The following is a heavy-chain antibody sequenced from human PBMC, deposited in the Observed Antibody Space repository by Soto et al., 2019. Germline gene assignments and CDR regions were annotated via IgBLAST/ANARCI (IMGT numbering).Heavy chain of an antibody. V-gene: IGHV3-9*01. J-gene: IGHJ3*02. CDR3: AKDRSDLWSPYSKNAFDI. CDR2: ISWNSGSI. CDR1: GFSFDDYA. Sequence: EVQLVESGGGLVQPGRSLRLSCAASGFSFDDYAMHWVRQAPGKGLEWVSVISWNSGSIGYADSVKGRFTISRDNAKDSLYLQMNSLRTEDTALYYCAKDRSDLWSPYSKNAFDIWGQGTMVTVSS. D-gene: IGHD3-3*01.